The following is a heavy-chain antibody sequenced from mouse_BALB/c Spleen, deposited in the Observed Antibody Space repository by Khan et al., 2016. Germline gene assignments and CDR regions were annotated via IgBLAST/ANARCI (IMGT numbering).Heavy chain of an antibody. Sequence: QIQLVQFGPELKKPGETVKISCKASGYTFTSYGMNWVKQSPGKALKWLGWINTYTGEPPYADDFKGRFAFSLETSASTAYLQINNLKNEYTATYFLARAPYFSCTLDHWGQGTSVTVSS. J-gene: IGHJ4*01. CDR2: INTYTGEP. CDR1: GYTFTSYG. V-gene: IGHV9-3-1*01. CDR3: ARAPYFSCTLDH. D-gene: IGHD2-10*01.